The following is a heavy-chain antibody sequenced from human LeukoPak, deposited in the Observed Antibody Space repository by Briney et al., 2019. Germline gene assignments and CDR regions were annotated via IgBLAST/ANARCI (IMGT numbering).Heavy chain of an antibody. V-gene: IGHV3-66*01. J-gene: IGHJ6*02. D-gene: IGHD6-13*01. CDR1: GFTVSSNY. Sequence: PGGSLRLSCAASGFTVSSNYMSWVRQAPGKGLEWVSVIYSGGSTYYADSVKGRFTISRDNSKNTLYLQMNSLRAEDTAVYYCARDLVAAAGTYYYYGMDVWGQGTTVAVSS. CDR3: ARDLVAAAGTYYYYGMDV. CDR2: IYSGGST.